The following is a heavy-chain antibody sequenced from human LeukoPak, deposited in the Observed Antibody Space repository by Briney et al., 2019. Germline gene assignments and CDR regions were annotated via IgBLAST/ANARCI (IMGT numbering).Heavy chain of an antibody. J-gene: IGHJ4*02. V-gene: IGHV1-18*01. CDR3: ARGLGRTAMVTRGGVRFDY. CDR1: GGTFSSYG. Sequence: ASVKVSCKASGGTFSSYGISWVRQAPGQGLEWMGWISAYNGNTNYAQKLQGRVTMTTDTSTSTAYMELSSLRSEDTAVYYCARGLGRTAMVTRGGVRFDYWGQGSLVTVSS. D-gene: IGHD5-18*01. CDR2: ISAYNGNT.